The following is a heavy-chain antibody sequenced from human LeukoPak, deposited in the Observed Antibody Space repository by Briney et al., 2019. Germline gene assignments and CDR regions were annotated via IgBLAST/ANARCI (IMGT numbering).Heavy chain of an antibody. CDR2: IYYSGST. J-gene: IGHJ4*02. CDR3: ARGYYYGSGSYLGTFDY. Sequence: SETLSLTCTVSGGSISSYYWSWIRQPPGKGLEWIGYIYYSGSTNYNPSLKSRVTISVDTSKNQFSLKLSSVTAADTAVYYCARGYYYGSGSYLGTFDYWGQGTLVTVSS. V-gene: IGHV4-59*12. D-gene: IGHD3-10*01. CDR1: GGSISSYY.